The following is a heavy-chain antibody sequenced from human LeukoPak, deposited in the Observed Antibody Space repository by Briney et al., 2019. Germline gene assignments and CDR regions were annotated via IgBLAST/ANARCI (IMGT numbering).Heavy chain of an antibody. CDR3: ARGGYRSRTSCHCQSSSWFVMWCPTYYFNS. J-gene: IGHJ4*02. Sequence: SVTLSLTCAVYGGSFSGYYWSWIRQSPGKGLEWIGEINHSGSTNYNPSLKSRVTVSVDTSKNQFSLKLRSMTAADTAVYYCARGGYRSRTSCHCQSSSWFVMWCPTYYFNSWDQGTLGTVSS. D-gene: IGHD6-13*01. CDR2: INHSGST. CDR1: GGSFSGYY. V-gene: IGHV4-34*01.